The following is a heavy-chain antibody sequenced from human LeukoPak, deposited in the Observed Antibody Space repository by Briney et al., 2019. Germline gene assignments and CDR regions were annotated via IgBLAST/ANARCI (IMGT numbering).Heavy chain of an antibody. Sequence: SETLSLTCTVSGGSISSYYWSWIRQPPGKGLEWIGYIYYSGSTNYNPSLKSRVTISVDTSKNQFSLKLSSVTAADTAVYYCARASPRSCYYYGMDVWGQGTTVTVSS. CDR3: ARASPRSCYYYGMDV. CDR2: IYYSGST. J-gene: IGHJ6*02. V-gene: IGHV4-59*01. D-gene: IGHD3-16*02. CDR1: GGSISSYY.